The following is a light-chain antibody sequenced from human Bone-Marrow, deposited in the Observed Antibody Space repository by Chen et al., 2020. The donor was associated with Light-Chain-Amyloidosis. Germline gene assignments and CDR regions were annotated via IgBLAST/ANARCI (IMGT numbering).Light chain of an antibody. CDR2: EVS. CDR3: SSYTSSSGWV. V-gene: IGLV2-14*01. Sequence: QSALTQSASVSGSPGQSITISCTGTSSDVGGYNYVSWYQQHPGKAPKLMIYEVSNRPSGVSNRFSGSKSGNTASLTISGLQAEDEADYYCSSYTSSSGWVVGGGTKLTVL. CDR1: SSDVGGYNY. J-gene: IGLJ3*02.